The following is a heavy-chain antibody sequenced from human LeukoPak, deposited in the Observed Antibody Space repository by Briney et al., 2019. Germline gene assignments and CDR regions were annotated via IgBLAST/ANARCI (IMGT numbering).Heavy chain of an antibody. CDR2: ITASGGGT. CDR3: AARPSDRTGYYYD. CDR1: GFTFSNYG. D-gene: IGHD3-22*01. V-gene: IGHV3-23*01. Sequence: GSLRLSCAASGFTFSNYGMSWVRHAPGKGLEWVSAITASGGGTYYADSVKGRFTISRDNSKNTLFLQMISLRADDTAIYYCAARPSDRTGYYYDWGQGTLVTVSS. J-gene: IGHJ4*02.